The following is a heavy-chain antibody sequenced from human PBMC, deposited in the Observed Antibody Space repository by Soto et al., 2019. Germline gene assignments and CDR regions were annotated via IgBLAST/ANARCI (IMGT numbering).Heavy chain of an antibody. J-gene: IGHJ4*02. Sequence: EVQLLESGGGLVQPGGSLRLSCAASGFTFSSYAMSWVRQAPGKGLEWVSAISGSGGSTYYAASVKGRFTISRDNSKNTPYLQMNSPRAEDTTVYYCAKSGRDGSGSYYNSWWGQGTLVTVSS. CDR1: GFTFSSYA. D-gene: IGHD3-10*01. CDR3: AKSGRDGSGSYYNSW. CDR2: ISGSGGST. V-gene: IGHV3-23*01.